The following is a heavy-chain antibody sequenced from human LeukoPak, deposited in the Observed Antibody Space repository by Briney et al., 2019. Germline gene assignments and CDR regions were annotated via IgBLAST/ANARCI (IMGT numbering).Heavy chain of an antibody. CDR2: INHSGST. J-gene: IGHJ5*02. V-gene: IGHV4-34*01. Sequence: PSETLSLTCAVYGGSFSGYYWSWIRQPPGKGLEWIGEINHSGSTNDNPSLKSRVTISVDMSKNQFSLKLSSVTAADAAVYYCARGDCSSTSCYGFDPWGQGTLVTVSS. CDR3: ARGDCSSTSCYGFDP. CDR1: GGSFSGYY. D-gene: IGHD2-2*01.